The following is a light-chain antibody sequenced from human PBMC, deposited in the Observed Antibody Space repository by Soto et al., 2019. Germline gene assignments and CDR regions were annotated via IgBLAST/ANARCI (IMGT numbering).Light chain of an antibody. J-gene: IGLJ1*01. V-gene: IGLV2-14*03. Sequence: QSVLTQPASVSGSPGQSITISCTGTGSDIGYFNYVSWYQQQPGKAPKLMNYDVDNRPSGVSILFAGSKSGSTASLTISGLQAEDEADYYCKSYAVGSTYVFGTGTKLTVL. CDR1: GSDIGYFNY. CDR3: KSYAVGSTYV. CDR2: DVD.